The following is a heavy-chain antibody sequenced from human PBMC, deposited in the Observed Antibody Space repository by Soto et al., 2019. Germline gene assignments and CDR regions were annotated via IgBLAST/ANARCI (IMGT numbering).Heavy chain of an antibody. CDR2: ISTYTGNT. J-gene: IGHJ6*02. CDR1: GYTFTNYD. Sequence: QVHLVQSGAEVKKPGASVKVSCKASGYTFTNYDINWVRQAPGQGLEWMGWISTYTGNTNYAQKLQGRVTMTTDTSTSTAHMERRSLRSDDTDVHYWARGYSHSSGRPTPGGMDVWGQGTTVTVSS. V-gene: IGHV1-18*01. D-gene: IGHD3-10*01. CDR3: ARGYSHSSGRPTPGGMDV.